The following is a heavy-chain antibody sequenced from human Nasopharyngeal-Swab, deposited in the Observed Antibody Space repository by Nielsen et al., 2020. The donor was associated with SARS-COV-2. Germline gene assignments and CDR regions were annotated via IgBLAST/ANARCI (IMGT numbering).Heavy chain of an antibody. V-gene: IGHV3-30*03. D-gene: IGHD2-2*01. CDR2: ISYDGSNK. CDR3: ARGGDIVVVPAAISDYYYGMDV. CDR1: GFTLSSYG. Sequence: GESMKISWAASGFTLSSYGMPWVRQAPGKRLEWVAVISYDGSNKYYADSVKGRFTISRDNSKNTLYLQMNSLRAEDTAVYYCARGGDIVVVPAAISDYYYGMDVWGQGTTVTVSS. J-gene: IGHJ6*02.